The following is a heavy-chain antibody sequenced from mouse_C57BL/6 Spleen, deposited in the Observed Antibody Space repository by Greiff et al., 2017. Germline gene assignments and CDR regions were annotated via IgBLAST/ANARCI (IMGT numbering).Heavy chain of an antibody. D-gene: IGHD3-2*02. Sequence: VQLQQSGPELVKPGASVKIPCKASGYTFTDYNMDWVKQSHGKSLEWIGDINPNNGGTIYNQKFKGKATLTVDKSSSTAYMELRSLTSEDTAVYYCAKGGQLRLLYCFDYWGQGTTLTVSS. J-gene: IGHJ2*01. V-gene: IGHV1-18*01. CDR3: AKGGQLRLLYCFDY. CDR1: GYTFTDYN. CDR2: INPNNGGT.